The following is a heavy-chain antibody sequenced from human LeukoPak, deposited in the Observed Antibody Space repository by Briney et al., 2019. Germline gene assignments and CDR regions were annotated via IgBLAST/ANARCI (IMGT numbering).Heavy chain of an antibody. CDR1: GGSITYCY. V-gene: IGHV4-59*08. D-gene: IGHD6-13*01. CDR2: MYYNWST. J-gene: IGHJ3*02. CDR3: ARRVGKAADGNPFDI. Sequence: SETLSLTCTVSGGSITYCYWSWIRQPPGKGLEWIGYMYYNWSTDYNPSLKSRVTISVDTSNNPFCLKLRSVTAAETAVYYCARRVGKAADGNPFDIWGQGTMVTVSS.